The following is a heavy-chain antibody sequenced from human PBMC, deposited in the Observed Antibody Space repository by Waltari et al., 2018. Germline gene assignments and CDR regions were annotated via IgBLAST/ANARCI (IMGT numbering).Heavy chain of an antibody. CDR3: VLLYSSSWHAPDGDFQH. CDR2: INPNSGGT. J-gene: IGHJ1*01. V-gene: IGHV1-2*02. CDR1: GYTFTGYY. Sequence: QVQLVQSGAEVKKPGASVKVSCKASGYTFTGYYMHWVRQAPGQGLEWMGGINPNSGGTNYAQKLQGRVTMTTDTSTSTAYMELRSLRSDDTAVYYCVLLYSSSWHAPDGDFQHWGQGTLVTVSS. D-gene: IGHD6-13*01.